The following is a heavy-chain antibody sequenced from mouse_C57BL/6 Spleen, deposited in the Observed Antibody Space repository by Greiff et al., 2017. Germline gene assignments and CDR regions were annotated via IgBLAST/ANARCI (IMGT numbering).Heavy chain of an antibody. V-gene: IGHV1-9*01. CDR2: ILPGSGST. CDR3: ARTGDLATVVAAYFDY. D-gene: IGHD1-1*01. J-gene: IGHJ2*01. CDR1: GYTFTGYW. Sequence: QVQLQQSGAELMKPGASVKLSCKATGYTFTGYWIEWVKQRPGHGLEWIGEILPGSGSTNYNEKFKGKATFTADTSSNTAYMQLSSLTTEDSAIYYCARTGDLATVVAAYFDYWGQGTTLTVSS.